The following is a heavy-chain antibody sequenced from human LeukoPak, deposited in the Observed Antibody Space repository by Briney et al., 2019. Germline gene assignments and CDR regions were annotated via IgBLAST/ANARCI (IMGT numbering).Heavy chain of an antibody. D-gene: IGHD3-10*01. CDR2: ISRSSSYI. CDR1: AFTFSSYS. J-gene: IGHJ6*01. CDR3: GRPSGSLHLSPEGDL. V-gene: IGHV3-21*01. Sequence: NPGGSLRLSCAASAFTFSSYSMNWVRQAPGKGLEWVSSISRSSSYIYYADSLKGRFTISRDNAKNSLYLHMNSLRAEDRDLFYCGRPSGSLHLSPEGDLWGQGNMV.